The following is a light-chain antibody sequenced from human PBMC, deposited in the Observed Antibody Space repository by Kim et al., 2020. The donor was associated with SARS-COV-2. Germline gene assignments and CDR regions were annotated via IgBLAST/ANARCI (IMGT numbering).Light chain of an antibody. CDR2: DAT. V-gene: IGKV3-15*01. Sequence: GEKAPLSRRANQTVNKRLVGKQQKPCQAHRLLIYDATTRATGVPARFMGSGSETGFTLTISSLQSEDFAVYYCQQANDWAPLTFGQGTKVDIK. CDR3: QQANDWAPLT. CDR1: QTVNKR. J-gene: IGKJ1*01.